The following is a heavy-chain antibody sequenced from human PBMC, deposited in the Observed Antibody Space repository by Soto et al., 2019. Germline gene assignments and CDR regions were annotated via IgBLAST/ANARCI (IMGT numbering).Heavy chain of an antibody. CDR2: IHYGGST. Sequence: QVQLQESGPGLVKPSQTLSLTCTVSGGSISSGDYYWSWIRQPPGKGLEWLGYIHYGGSTYYNPSLTSRVTISVDTSKNQFSLKLSSVTAADTAVYYCARRGGGVPELYFDYWGQGTLVTVSS. D-gene: IGHD2-15*01. V-gene: IGHV4-30-4*01. J-gene: IGHJ4*02. CDR3: ARRGGGVPELYFDY. CDR1: GGSISSGDYY.